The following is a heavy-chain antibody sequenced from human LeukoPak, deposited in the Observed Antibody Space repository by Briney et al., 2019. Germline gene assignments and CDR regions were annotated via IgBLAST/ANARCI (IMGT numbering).Heavy chain of an antibody. CDR3: ARVVTAIPVRRYYYYMDV. CDR1: GGSFSGYY. CDR2: INHSGST. J-gene: IGHJ6*03. D-gene: IGHD2-21*02. Sequence: SETLSLTCAVYGGSFSGYYWSWIRQPPGKGLERIGEINHSGSTNYNPSLKSRVTISVDTSKNQFSLKLSSVTAADTAVYYCARVVTAIPVRRYYYYMDVWGKGTTVTISS. V-gene: IGHV4-34*01.